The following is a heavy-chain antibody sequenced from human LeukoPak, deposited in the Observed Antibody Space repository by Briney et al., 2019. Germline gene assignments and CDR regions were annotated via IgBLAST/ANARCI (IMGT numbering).Heavy chain of an antibody. D-gene: IGHD6-13*01. V-gene: IGHV3-30-3*01. Sequence: PGRSLRLSRAASGFTFSSYAMHWVRQAPGKGLEWVAVISYDGSNKYYADSVKGRFTISRDNSKNTLYLQMNSLRAEDTAVYYCVFSSSWAHWGQGTLVTVSS. CDR1: GFTFSSYA. CDR3: VFSSSWAH. CDR2: ISYDGSNK. J-gene: IGHJ4*02.